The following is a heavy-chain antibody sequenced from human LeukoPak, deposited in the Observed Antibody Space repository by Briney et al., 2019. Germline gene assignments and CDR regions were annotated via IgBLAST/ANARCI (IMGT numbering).Heavy chain of an antibody. Sequence: SETLSLTCNVSGGSISSSSFYWGWIRQPPGKGLEWIGSLYYSGNTYYNPSLKSQVSISIDTSKNQFSPRLTSVTAADTAVYYCARQTGSGLFILPGGQGTLVTVSS. CDR1: GGSISSSSFY. D-gene: IGHD3/OR15-3a*01. V-gene: IGHV4-39*01. J-gene: IGHJ4*02. CDR3: ARQTGSGLFILP. CDR2: LYYSGNT.